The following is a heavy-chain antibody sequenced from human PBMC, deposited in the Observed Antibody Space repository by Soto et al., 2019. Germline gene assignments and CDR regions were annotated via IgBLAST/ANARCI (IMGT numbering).Heavy chain of an antibody. CDR1: GYTFTSYY. Sequence: ASVKVSCKASGYTFTSYYMHWVRQATGQGLEWMGIINPSGGSTSYAQKFQGWVTMTRDTSISTAYMELSRLRSDDTAVYYCARDLGRSSSSPSYYYYGMDVWGQGTTVTVSS. CDR2: INPSGGST. CDR3: ARDLGRSSSSPSYYYYGMDV. D-gene: IGHD6-6*01. J-gene: IGHJ6*02. V-gene: IGHV1-46*01.